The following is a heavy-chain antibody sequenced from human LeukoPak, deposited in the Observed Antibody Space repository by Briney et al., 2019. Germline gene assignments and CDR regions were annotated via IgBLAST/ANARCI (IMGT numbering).Heavy chain of an antibody. CDR3: ARSPEYFQH. J-gene: IGHJ1*01. Sequence: GASVKVSCKASGHTFAGYYMHWVRQAPGQGLEWMGWIKPNSGGTNYAQKFQGRVTMTRDTSISTAYMELSRLRSDDTAVYYCARSPEYFQHWGQGTLVTVSS. V-gene: IGHV1-2*02. CDR2: IKPNSGGT. CDR1: GHTFAGYY.